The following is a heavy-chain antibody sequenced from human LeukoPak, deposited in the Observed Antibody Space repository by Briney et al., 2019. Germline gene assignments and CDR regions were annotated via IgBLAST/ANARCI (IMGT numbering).Heavy chain of an antibody. CDR2: INPNSGGT. Sequence: ASVKVSCKASGYTFTGYYMHWVRQAPGQGLEWMGWINPNSGGTNYAQKFQGRVTMTRDTSISTAYMELSRLRSDDTAVYYCARGVITMVRGVIYYYYYMDVWGKGTTVTVSS. CDR1: GYTFTGYY. D-gene: IGHD3-10*01. V-gene: IGHV1-2*02. CDR3: ARGVITMVRGVIYYYYYMDV. J-gene: IGHJ6*03.